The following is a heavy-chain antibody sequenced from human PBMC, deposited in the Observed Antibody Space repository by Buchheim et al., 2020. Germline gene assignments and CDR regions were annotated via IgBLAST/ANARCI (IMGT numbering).Heavy chain of an antibody. D-gene: IGHD3-10*01. J-gene: IGHJ4*02. CDR1: GGTFSSYT. CDR3: ASPNLWFGGGGYYFDY. V-gene: IGHV1-69*02. Sequence: QVQLVQSGAEVKMPGSSVKVSCKASGGTFSSYTISWVRQAPGQGLEWMGRIIPILGIANYAQKFQGRVTITADKSTSTAYMELSSLRSEDTAVYYCASPNLWFGGGGYYFDYWGQGTL. CDR2: IIPILGIA.